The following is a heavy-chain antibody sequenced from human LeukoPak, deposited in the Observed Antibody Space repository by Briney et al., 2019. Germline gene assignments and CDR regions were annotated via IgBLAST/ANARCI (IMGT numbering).Heavy chain of an antibody. CDR3: ARGYCSGGSCWYFDY. V-gene: IGHV3-20*04. CDR1: GFTFDDYG. J-gene: IGHJ4*02. Sequence: GGSLRLSCGASGFTFDDYGMTWVRQAPGKGMGWVSGINWNGGSIAYADSVKGRFTLSRDNAKNSLYLQMNSLRADDTALYYCARGYCSGGSCWYFDYWGQGTLVTVSS. CDR2: INWNGGSI. D-gene: IGHD2-15*01.